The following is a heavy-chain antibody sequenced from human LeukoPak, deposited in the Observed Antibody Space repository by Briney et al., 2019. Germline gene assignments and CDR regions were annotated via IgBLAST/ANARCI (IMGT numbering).Heavy chain of an antibody. D-gene: IGHD3-10*01. J-gene: IGHJ4*02. CDR3: ARALRQLTA. Sequence: KPGGSLRLSCVASGFTFSYYYMTWIRQAPGKGLEWVSYISEGCSSIYYADSVKRRFTISRDNAKNSLYLQMNSLRADDTAVYYCARALRQLTAWGQGALVTVSS. V-gene: IGHV3-11*01. CDR1: GFTFSYYY. CDR2: ISEGCSSI.